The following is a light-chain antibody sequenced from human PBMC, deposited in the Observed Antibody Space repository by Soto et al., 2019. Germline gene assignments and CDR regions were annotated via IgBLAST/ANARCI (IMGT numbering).Light chain of an antibody. CDR3: CSYAGSSTFVV. J-gene: IGLJ2*01. Sequence: QSALTQPASVSGSPGQSITISCTGTSSDVGSYNLVSWYQQHPGKAPKLMIYGVSKRPSGVSNRFSGSKSGNTASLTISGLQAEDEADYCCCSYAGSSTFVVFGGGTKVTVL. CDR1: SSDVGSYNL. CDR2: GVS. V-gene: IGLV2-23*02.